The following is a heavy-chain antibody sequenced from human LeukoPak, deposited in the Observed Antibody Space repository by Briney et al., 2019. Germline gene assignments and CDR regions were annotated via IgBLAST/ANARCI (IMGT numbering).Heavy chain of an antibody. D-gene: IGHD6-13*01. CDR2: IIPILGIA. J-gene: IGHJ4*02. V-gene: IGHV1-69*04. CDR1: GGTFSRYA. Sequence: ASVNVSCKASGGTFSRYAISWVRQAPGQGLEWMGRIIPILGIANYAQKFQGKVTITADKSTSTAYMELSSLRSEDTAVYYCARDLNWGQQLVRDDYWGQGTLVTVSS. CDR3: ARDLNWGQQLVRDDY.